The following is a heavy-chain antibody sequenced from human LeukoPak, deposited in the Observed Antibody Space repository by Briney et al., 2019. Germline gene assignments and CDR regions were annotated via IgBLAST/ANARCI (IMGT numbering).Heavy chain of an antibody. D-gene: IGHD2-8*01. J-gene: IGHJ4*02. V-gene: IGHV4-34*01. CDR2: IDHSGNA. CDR3: ARLRPNGVTRAGPTY. CDR1: GGTFSGHY. Sequence: SETLSLTCGVTGGTFSGHYWSWIRQPPGKGLEWIGEIDHSGNANYNPSLKSRVAILADTSKHQFSLNLTSVTAAGTAVYFCARLRPNGVTRAGPTYWGQGTLVTVSS.